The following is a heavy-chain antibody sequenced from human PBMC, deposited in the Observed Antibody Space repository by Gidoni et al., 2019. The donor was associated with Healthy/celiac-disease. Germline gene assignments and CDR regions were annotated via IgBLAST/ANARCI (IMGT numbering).Heavy chain of an antibody. Sequence: EVQLVESGGGLVQPGRSLRHACAASGFTLADYDMHWVRQAPGKGLEWVSGISWNSGSIGYADSVKGRFTISRDNAKNALYLQMNSLRAEDTALYYCAKASIAVAGGSFDYWGQGTLVTVSS. CDR3: AKASIAVAGGSFDY. V-gene: IGHV3-9*01. J-gene: IGHJ4*02. CDR2: ISWNSGSI. D-gene: IGHD6-19*01. CDR1: GFTLADYD.